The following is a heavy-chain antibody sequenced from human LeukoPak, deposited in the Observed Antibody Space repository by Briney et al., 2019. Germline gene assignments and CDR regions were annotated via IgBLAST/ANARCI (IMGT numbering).Heavy chain of an antibody. CDR3: AKTARVPDY. CDR2: ISSSSHDI. Sequence: PGGSLRLSCAASGFIFRDFYMSWVRQAAGKGLEYIAYISSSSHDIIYADSVKGRFTISRDNAKNSLYLQMNSLRAEDTAVYYCAKTARVPDYWGRGTQVTVSS. V-gene: IGHV3-11*06. J-gene: IGHJ4*02. D-gene: IGHD6-6*01. CDR1: GFIFRDFY.